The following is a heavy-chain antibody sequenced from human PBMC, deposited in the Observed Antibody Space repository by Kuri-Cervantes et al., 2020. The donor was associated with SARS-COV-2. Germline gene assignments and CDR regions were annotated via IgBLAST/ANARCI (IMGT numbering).Heavy chain of an antibody. J-gene: IGHJ6*03. Sequence: SETLSLTCTVSGGSISSHYWSWIRQPAGKGLEWIGHIYTTGTTNYNPSLKSRVTISVDTSSKQFSLNLSSVTAADTAVYYCARAYGFLRYIYYMDVWGRGTTVTVSS. D-gene: IGHD4-17*01. V-gene: IGHV4-4*07. CDR3: ARAYGFLRYIYYMDV. CDR1: GGSISSHY. CDR2: IYTTGTT.